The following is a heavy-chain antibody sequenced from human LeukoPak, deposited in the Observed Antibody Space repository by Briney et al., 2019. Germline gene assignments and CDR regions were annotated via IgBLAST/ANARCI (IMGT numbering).Heavy chain of an antibody. V-gene: IGHV4-59*01. J-gene: IGHJ4*02. CDR3: ARMEIGEGTFHY. CDR1: GGSISSYY. Sequence: ETLSLTCTVSGGSISSYYWSWIRPPPGKGLEWIGYIYYSGSTNYNPSLKSRVTISVDTSKNQFSLKLSSVTAADTAVYYCARMEIGEGTFHYWGQGTLVTVSS. D-gene: IGHD4-17*01. CDR2: IYYSGST.